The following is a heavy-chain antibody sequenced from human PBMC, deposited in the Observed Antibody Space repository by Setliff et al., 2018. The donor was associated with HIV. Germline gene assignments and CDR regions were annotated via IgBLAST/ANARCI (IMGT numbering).Heavy chain of an antibody. CDR3: AKDRSGSYRTFDY. D-gene: IGHD1-26*01. J-gene: IGHJ4*02. CDR1: GGSMRGYY. Sequence: PSETLSLTCTVSGGSMRGYYWSWIRQPPGKRLEWIGYMFHSGSTNYNPSLKSRVTISVDTSKNQFSLKLNSVTAADTAVYYCAKDRSGSYRTFDYWGPGILVTVSS. V-gene: IGHV4-59*12. CDR2: MFHSGST.